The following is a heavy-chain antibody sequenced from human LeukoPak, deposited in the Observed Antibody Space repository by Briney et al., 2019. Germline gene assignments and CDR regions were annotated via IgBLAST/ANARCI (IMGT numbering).Heavy chain of an antibody. CDR2: IYHSGNT. CDR1: GDSISSYY. CDR3: ARSIIVVVAAGALDI. J-gene: IGHJ3*02. D-gene: IGHD2-21*02. V-gene: IGHV4-59*08. Sequence: SETLSLTCTVSGDSISSYYWSWIRQPPEKGLEWIGYIYHSGNTNSNPSLKSRVTISVDTTKNQFSLKLSSVTAADTAVYYCARSIIVVVAAGALDIWGQGTMVTVSS.